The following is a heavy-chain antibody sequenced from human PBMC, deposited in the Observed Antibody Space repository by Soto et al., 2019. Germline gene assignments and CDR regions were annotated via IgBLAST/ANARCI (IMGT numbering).Heavy chain of an antibody. J-gene: IGHJ4*02. D-gene: IGHD1-1*01. CDR1: GFTFSRYA. CDR2: ISGSAGST. Sequence: EVQLLESGGGLEQPGGSLRLSCAASGFTFSRYAMTWVRQAPGKGLEWVSTISGSAGSTYYADSVKGRFTISRDNSKNTLSLQMSSLRAEDTAGYFCARGGDGYNPIFDYWGQGTLVTGSS. CDR3: ARGGDGYNPIFDY. V-gene: IGHV3-23*01.